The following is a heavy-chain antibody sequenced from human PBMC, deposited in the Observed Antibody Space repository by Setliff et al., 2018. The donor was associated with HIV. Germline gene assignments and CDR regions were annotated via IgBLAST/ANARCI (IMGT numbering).Heavy chain of an antibody. CDR3: ASGLFSGDYRPEYFPL. V-gene: IGHV4-61*09. D-gene: IGHD4-17*01. Sequence: SETLSLTCTVSGGSISSGSYYWSWIRQPAGKGLEWIGHIYTSASSTTYYAASVKGRFIISRDNARTSVYLQMNSLRAEDAAVYYCASGLFSGDYRPEYFPLWGQGTLVTVSS. CDR1: GGSISSGSYY. CDR2: IYTSASSTT. J-gene: IGHJ1*01.